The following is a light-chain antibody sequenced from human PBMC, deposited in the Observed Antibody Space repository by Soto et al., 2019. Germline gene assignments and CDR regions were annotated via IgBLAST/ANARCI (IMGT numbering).Light chain of an antibody. Sequence: QSALTQPASVSGSPGQSITISCTGTSSDVGGYNYVSWYQQHPGKAPKPMIYDVSNRPSGVSNHFSGSKSGNTASLTISGLQAEDETDYYCSSYTSSSTNVFGTGTKVTVL. CDR3: SSYTSSSTNV. J-gene: IGLJ1*01. V-gene: IGLV2-14*01. CDR2: DVS. CDR1: SSDVGGYNY.